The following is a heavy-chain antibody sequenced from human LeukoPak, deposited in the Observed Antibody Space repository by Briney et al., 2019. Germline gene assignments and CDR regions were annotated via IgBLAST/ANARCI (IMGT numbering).Heavy chain of an antibody. CDR3: ASTIAAAGTGAFDI. V-gene: IGHV4-31*03. Sequence: MTSQTLSLTCTVSGGSISSGGYYWSWIRQHPGKGLEWIGYIYYSGSTYCNPSLKSRVTISVDTSKNQFSLKLSSVTAADTAVYYCASTIAAAGTGAFDIWGQGTMVTVSS. D-gene: IGHD6-13*01. CDR1: GGSISSGGYY. CDR2: IYYSGST. J-gene: IGHJ3*02.